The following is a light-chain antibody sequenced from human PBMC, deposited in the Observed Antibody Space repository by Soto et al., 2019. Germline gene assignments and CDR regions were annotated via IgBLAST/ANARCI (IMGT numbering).Light chain of an antibody. Sequence: EIVLTQSPATLSLSPGERATLSCRASQSVSSYLAWYQQKPGQAPRLLIYDASNRATGIPARFSGSGSGTGFTLTISSPQSEDFAVYYCQQYNNWPLTFGQGTKVDIK. CDR2: DAS. V-gene: IGKV3-11*01. J-gene: IGKJ1*01. CDR3: QQYNNWPLT. CDR1: QSVSSY.